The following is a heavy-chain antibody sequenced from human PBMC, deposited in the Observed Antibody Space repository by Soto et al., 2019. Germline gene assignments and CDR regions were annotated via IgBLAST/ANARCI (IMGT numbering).Heavy chain of an antibody. V-gene: IGHV3-30*18. D-gene: IGHD6-19*01. Sequence: PGGSLRLSCAASVFTFSSYGMQLVRQAPGKGLEWVAVISYDGSNKYYADSVKGRFTIARDNSKNTLFLHMSSLRAEDTAVYYCVKDGSSGWPYYYGLDVWGQGTSVTVS. CDR2: ISYDGSNK. J-gene: IGHJ6*02. CDR1: VFTFSSYG. CDR3: VKDGSSGWPYYYGLDV.